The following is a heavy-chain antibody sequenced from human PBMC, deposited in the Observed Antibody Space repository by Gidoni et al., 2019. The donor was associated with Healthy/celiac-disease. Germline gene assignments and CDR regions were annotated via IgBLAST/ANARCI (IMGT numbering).Heavy chain of an antibody. Sequence: EVQLVASGGGVVHPGRSLRLSWAASGFTFDDYAMHWVRQAPGKGLEWVSGISWNSGSIGYADSVKGRFTISRDNAKNSLYLQMNSLRAEDTALYYCANSQLVSRGGMDVWGQGTTVTVSS. V-gene: IGHV3-9*01. CDR2: ISWNSGSI. J-gene: IGHJ6*02. CDR1: GFTFDDYA. D-gene: IGHD6-13*01. CDR3: ANSQLVSRGGMDV.